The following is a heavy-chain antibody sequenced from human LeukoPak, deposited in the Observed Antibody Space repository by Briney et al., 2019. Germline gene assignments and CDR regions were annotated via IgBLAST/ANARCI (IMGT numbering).Heavy chain of an antibody. D-gene: IGHD3-22*01. V-gene: IGHV1-69*01. J-gene: IGHJ3*02. CDR1: GGTFSIYA. CDR3: ARGAHYYDSSGYYHSDAFDI. Sequence: SVKVSCKASGGTFSIYAISWVRQAPGQGLEWMGGIIPIFGTANYAQKFQGRVTITADESTSTAYMELSSLRSEDTAVYYCARGAHYYDSSGYYHSDAFDIWGQGTMVTVSS. CDR2: IIPIFGTA.